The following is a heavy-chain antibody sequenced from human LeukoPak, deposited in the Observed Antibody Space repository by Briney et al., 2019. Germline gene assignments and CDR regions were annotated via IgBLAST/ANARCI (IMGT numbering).Heavy chain of an antibody. Sequence: GGFLRLSCAASGFTFSSYSMDWVRQAPGKGLEWVSSISSSSSYRYYEESVKGRFSISRDNARNSLYLQMNSLRAEDTAVYYCARDSPNEAILWWSIDYWGQGTLVTVSS. CDR2: ISSSSSYR. CDR3: ARDSPNEAILWWSIDY. J-gene: IGHJ4*02. V-gene: IGHV3-21*01. CDR1: GFTFSSYS. D-gene: IGHD2-21*01.